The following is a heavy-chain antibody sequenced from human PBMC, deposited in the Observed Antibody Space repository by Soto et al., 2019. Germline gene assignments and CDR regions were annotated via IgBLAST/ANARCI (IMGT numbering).Heavy chain of an antibody. D-gene: IGHD6-13*01. J-gene: IGHJ4*02. V-gene: IGHV3-23*01. CDR1: GFFFSSYA. CDR2: IGGSGGYK. CDR3: AKDAAMVSSTFNYFDY. Sequence: EVQLLESGSGLVQPGGSLRLSCAASGFFFSSYAMSWVRQAPGKGLEWVSGIGGSGGYKSYADSVKGRFTISRDNSKNTLYLQMESLGAEDTAVYYCAKDAAMVSSTFNYFDYWGQGTLVAVSS.